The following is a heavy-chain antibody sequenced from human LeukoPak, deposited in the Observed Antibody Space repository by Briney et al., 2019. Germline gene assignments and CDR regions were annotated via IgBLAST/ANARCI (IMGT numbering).Heavy chain of an antibody. J-gene: IGHJ4*02. V-gene: IGHV4-39*07. CDR3: ARDRIGITMID. CDR1: GGSISSSSYY. D-gene: IGHD3-22*01. Sequence: KPSETLSLTCTVSGGSISSSSYYWGWIRQPPGKGLEWIGSIYYSGTTYYNPSLKSRVTISVDTSKNQFSLKLSSVTAADTAVYYCARDRIGITMIDWGQGILVTVSS. CDR2: IYYSGTT.